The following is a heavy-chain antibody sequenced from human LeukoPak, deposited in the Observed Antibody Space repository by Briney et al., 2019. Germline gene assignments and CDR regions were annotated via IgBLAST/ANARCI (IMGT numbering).Heavy chain of an antibody. D-gene: IGHD3-22*01. V-gene: IGHV3-53*01. CDR3: AKVIVVVSILGAFDI. J-gene: IGHJ3*02. Sequence: PGGSLRLSCAASGFTVSSNYMSWVRQAPGKGLEWVSVIYSGGSTYYADSVKGRFTISRDNSKNTLYLQMNSLRAEDTAVYYCAKVIVVVSILGAFDIWGQGTMVTVSS. CDR1: GFTVSSNY. CDR2: IYSGGST.